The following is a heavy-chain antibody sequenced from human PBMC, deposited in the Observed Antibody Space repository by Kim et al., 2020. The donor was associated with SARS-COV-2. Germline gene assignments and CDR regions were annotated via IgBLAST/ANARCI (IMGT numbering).Heavy chain of an antibody. J-gene: IGHJ4*02. Sequence: SEKGRFTISRDTSKNTLDLQMNRLRAEDTAVYYCARAFLYYYDSSGYFDYWGQGTLVTVSS. V-gene: IGHV3-66*01. D-gene: IGHD3-22*01. CDR3: ARAFLYYYDSSGYFDY.